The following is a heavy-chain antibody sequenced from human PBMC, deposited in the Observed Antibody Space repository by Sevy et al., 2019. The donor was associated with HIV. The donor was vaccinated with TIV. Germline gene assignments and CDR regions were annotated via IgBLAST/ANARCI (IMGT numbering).Heavy chain of an antibody. CDR3: TTEYPSGPLDY. J-gene: IGHJ4*02. CDR2: IESKTDGGTT. CDR1: GFTFSNAW. V-gene: IGHV3-15*04. Sequence: GGSLRLSCTASGFTFSNAWMTWVRQAPGKGLKWVGRIESKTDGGTTDYPAPVKGRFTISRDDSKNTLYLQMNSLKTEDTAVYFCTTEYPSGPLDYWGQGTLVTVSS.